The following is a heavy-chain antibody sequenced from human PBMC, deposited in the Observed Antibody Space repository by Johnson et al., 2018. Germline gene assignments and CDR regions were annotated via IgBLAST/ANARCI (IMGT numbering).Heavy chain of an antibody. V-gene: IGHV3-23*04. CDR2: ISGSGNST. CDR3: ARDPDSASKVDY. J-gene: IGHJ4*02. Sequence: VQLVQSGGGVVQPGRSLRLPCGASGFTFSNYAMSWVRRAPGKGLEWVSAISGSGNSTYYADSVKGRFTISRDNSKNTLYLQMNSLRVEDTAVYYCARDPDSASKVDYWGQGTRVTVSS. D-gene: IGHD1-14*01. CDR1: GFTFSNYA.